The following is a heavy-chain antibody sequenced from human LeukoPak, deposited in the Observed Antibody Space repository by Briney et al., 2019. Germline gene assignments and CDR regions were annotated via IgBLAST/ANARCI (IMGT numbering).Heavy chain of an antibody. V-gene: IGHV3-23*01. CDR2: ISGIATGGNT. CDR1: GCTFTDYA. CDR3: AKGTTDYGSGYGMDV. Sequence: GGSLRLSCATSGCTFTDYAMNRVRQAPGKGLEWVSAISGIATGGNTYYRDSVKGQFTISRDNSKNMLYLEMNSLRAEDTAVYYCAKGTTDYGSGYGMDVWGKGTTVTVSS. D-gene: IGHD3-10*01. J-gene: IGHJ6*04.